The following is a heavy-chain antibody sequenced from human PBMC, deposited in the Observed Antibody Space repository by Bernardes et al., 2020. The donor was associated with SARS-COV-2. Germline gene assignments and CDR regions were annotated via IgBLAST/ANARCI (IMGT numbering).Heavy chain of an antibody. CDR3: ARDQGFLLCSSTSCYSHYYYMDV. V-gene: IGHV1-18*01. CDR1: GYTFTSYG. J-gene: IGHJ6*03. Sequence: ASVKVSCKASGYTFTSYGISWVRQAPGQGREWMGWISAYNGNTNYAQKHQGRVTMTTDTSTSTAYMELRSLRSDDTAVYYCARDQGFLLCSSTSCYSHYYYMDVWGKGTTVTVSS. CDR2: ISAYNGNT. D-gene: IGHD2-2*01.